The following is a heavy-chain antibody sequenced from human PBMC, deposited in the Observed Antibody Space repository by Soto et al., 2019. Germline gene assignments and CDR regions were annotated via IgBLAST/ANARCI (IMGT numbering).Heavy chain of an antibody. J-gene: IGHJ6*02. V-gene: IGHV3-53*01. D-gene: IGHD6-6*01. CDR1: GFTVSSNY. CDR2: IYSGGST. Sequence: PGGSLRLSCAASGFTVSSNYMSWVRQAPGKGLEWVSVIYSGGSTYYADSVKGRVTISRDNSKNTVYLEMNSLRGEDTAVHFCARLAVRLSYSGIDFWGQGATVTVSS. CDR3: ARLAVRLSYSGIDF.